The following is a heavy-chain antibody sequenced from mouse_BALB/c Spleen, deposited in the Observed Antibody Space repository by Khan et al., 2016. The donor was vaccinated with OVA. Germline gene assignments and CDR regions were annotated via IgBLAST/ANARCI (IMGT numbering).Heavy chain of an antibody. CDR1: GYTFTNYG. CDR3: ARVGYYGYSDD. Sequence: QIQLVQSGPELKKPGETVKISCKASGYTFTNYGMNWVKQAPGKGLKWMGWINTYTGEPTYADDFKGRFAFSLETSASTAYLQISNLKNEDTATYCCARVGYYGYSDDWGAGTTVTVSS. V-gene: IGHV9-3-1*01. J-gene: IGHJ1*01. CDR2: INTYTGEP.